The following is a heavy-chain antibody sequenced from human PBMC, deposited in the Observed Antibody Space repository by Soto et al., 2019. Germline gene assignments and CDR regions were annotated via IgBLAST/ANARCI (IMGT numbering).Heavy chain of an antibody. J-gene: IGHJ5*02. D-gene: IGHD6-19*01. CDR2: ISGSGGST. V-gene: IGHV3-23*01. CDR3: ASGASGWYLDT. CDR1: GFTFSNYA. Sequence: EVQLLESGGGLVQPGGSLRLSCAASGFTFSNYAMNWVRQAPGKGLEWVSVISGSGGSTYYADSVKGRFTISRDNSKNPWTRQGKGRRAGAAAVFSGASGASGWYLDTGGQETLVTFSS.